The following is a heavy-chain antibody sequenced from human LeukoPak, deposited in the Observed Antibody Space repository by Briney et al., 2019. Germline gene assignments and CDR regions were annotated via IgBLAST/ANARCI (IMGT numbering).Heavy chain of an antibody. V-gene: IGHV3-53*01. Sequence: PGGSLRLSCAASGFTVSSNYMSWVRQAPGKGLEWVSVIYSGGSTYYADSVKGRFTISRDNAKNTLYLQMNSLRAEDTAVYYCSRDLRGADDYWGQGTLVTVSS. CDR1: GFTVSSNY. CDR2: IYSGGST. CDR3: SRDLRGADDY. J-gene: IGHJ4*02. D-gene: IGHD1-26*01.